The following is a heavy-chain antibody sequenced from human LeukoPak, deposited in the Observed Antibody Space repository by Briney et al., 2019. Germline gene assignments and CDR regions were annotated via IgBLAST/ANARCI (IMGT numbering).Heavy chain of an antibody. J-gene: IGHJ4*02. Sequence: GRSLRLSCAASGFTFSSYAMHWVRQAPGKGLEWVPAISYDGSNKYYADSVKGRFTISRDSSKNTLYLQMNSLRAEDTAVYYCAREHDYGDYGTFDYWGQGTLVTVSS. CDR2: ISYDGSNK. CDR3: AREHDYGDYGTFDY. CDR1: GFTFSSYA. D-gene: IGHD4-17*01. V-gene: IGHV3-30*04.